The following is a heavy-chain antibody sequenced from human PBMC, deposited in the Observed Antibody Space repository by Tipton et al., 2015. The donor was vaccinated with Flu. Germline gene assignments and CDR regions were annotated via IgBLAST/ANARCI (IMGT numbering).Heavy chain of an antibody. V-gene: IGHV1-69-2*01. CDR2: VDPEDGET. J-gene: IGHJ4*02. CDR3: ATLPGITMVRGVIISGRSLDH. D-gene: IGHD3-10*01. CDR1: GYTFTDYY. Sequence: QLVQSGPEVKKPGATVKISCKVSGYTFTDYYMHWVQQAPGKGLEWMGLVDPEDGETIYAEKFQGRVTITADTSTDTAYMALSSLRSEDTAVYYCATLPGITMVRGVIISGRSLDHGGQGTLVTVSS.